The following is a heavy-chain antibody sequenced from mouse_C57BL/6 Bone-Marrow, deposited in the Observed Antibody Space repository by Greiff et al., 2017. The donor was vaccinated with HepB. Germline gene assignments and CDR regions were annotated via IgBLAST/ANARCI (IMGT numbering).Heavy chain of an antibody. CDR1: GYTFTDYE. V-gene: IGHV1-15*01. Sequence: VKLQESGAELVRPGASVTLSCKASGYTFTDYEMHWVKQTPVHGLEWIGAIDPETGGTAYNQKFKGKAILTADKSSSTAYMELRSLTSEDSAVYYCKRGHYDYIDYWGQGTTLTVSS. J-gene: IGHJ2*01. CDR2: IDPETGGT. CDR3: KRGHYDYIDY. D-gene: IGHD2-4*01.